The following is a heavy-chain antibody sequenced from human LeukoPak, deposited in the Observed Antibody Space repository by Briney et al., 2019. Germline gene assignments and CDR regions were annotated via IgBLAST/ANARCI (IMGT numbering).Heavy chain of an antibody. CDR2: ISESSSHT. J-gene: IGHJ4*02. CDR3: ARDTVDSGWLDY. D-gene: IGHD5-12*01. V-gene: IGHV3-21*06. Sequence: GGSLRLSCEASGFTFSGYSMNWVRQAPGKGLEWVSYISESSSHTYNADSVKGRFTISRDNAKNSLYQQMNSLRVEDTGIYYCARDTVDSGWLDYWGQGTLVTVSS. CDR1: GFTFSGYS.